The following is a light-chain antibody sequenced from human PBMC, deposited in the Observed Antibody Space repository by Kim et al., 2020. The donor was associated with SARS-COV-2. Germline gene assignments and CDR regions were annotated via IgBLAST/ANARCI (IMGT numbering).Light chain of an antibody. CDR3: ATWDDSLIGPV. Sequence: QSVLTQPPSASGTPGQRVTISCSGSSSNIGTYFVYWYQQLPGAAPKLLIYSDDQRRPGVPDRFSGSKSGTSASLAISGLQSEDEADYYCATWDDSLIGPVFGGGTKVTVL. CDR1: SSNIGTYF. V-gene: IGLV1-47*02. J-gene: IGLJ2*01. CDR2: SDD.